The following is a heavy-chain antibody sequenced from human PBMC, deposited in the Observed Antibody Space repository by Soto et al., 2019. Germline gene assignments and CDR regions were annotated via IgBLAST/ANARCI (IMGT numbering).Heavy chain of an antibody. D-gene: IGHD3-3*01. J-gene: IGHJ6*02. CDR1: GGSISSGGYY. CDR2: IYYSGST. Sequence: QVQLQESGPGLVKPSQTLSLTCTVSGGSISSGGYYWSWIRQHPGKGLEWIGYIYYSGSTYYNPSLKSRVNIAVGTSKNQISQKLRSVAAADPAVYYCARDQPVPIYYDFWSGSAGGYYGIDVWCQGTTVTVSS. V-gene: IGHV4-31*03. CDR3: ARDQPVPIYYDFWSGSAGGYYGIDV.